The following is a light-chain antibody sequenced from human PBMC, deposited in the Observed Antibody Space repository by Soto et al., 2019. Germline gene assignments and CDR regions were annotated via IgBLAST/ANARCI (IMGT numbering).Light chain of an antibody. CDR2: GNS. J-gene: IGLJ3*02. CDR1: SSNIGAGYD. Sequence: QSVLTQPPSVSGAPGQRVTISCTGSSSNIGAGYDVHWYQQLPGTAPKLLIYGNSNRPSGVPDRFSGSKSDTSASLAITGLQAEDEADYYCPSYDSSLSGWVFGGGTQLTVL. V-gene: IGLV1-40*01. CDR3: PSYDSSLSGWV.